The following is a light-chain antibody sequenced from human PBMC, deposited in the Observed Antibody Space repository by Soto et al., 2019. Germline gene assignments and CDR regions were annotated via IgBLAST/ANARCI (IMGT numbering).Light chain of an antibody. Sequence: QSVLTQPASVSGSPGQSITISCTGTSSDVGGYNFVSWYQHHPDRTPKLIIYDVISRPSGVSYRFSGSKSDNTASLTISGLQAEDEADYYCSSYTSSSTPVVFGGGTKLTVL. CDR1: SSDVGGYNF. V-gene: IGLV2-14*03. CDR2: DVI. J-gene: IGLJ2*01. CDR3: SSYTSSSTPVV.